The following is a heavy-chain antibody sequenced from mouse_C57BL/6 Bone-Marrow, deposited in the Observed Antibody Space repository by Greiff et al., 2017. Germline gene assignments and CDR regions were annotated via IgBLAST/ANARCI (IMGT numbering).Heavy chain of an antibody. V-gene: IGHV1-64*01. J-gene: IGHJ1*03. CDR1: GYTFTSYW. D-gene: IGHD2-2*01. CDR3: ARVGYAWYFDV. CDR2: IHPNSGST. Sequence: QVQLQQPGAELVKPGASVKLSCKASGYTFTSYWMHWVKQRPGQGLEWIGMIHPNSGSTNYNEKFKSKATLTVDKSSSTAYMQLSSLTSEDSAVYCGARVGYAWYFDVWGTGTTVTVSS.